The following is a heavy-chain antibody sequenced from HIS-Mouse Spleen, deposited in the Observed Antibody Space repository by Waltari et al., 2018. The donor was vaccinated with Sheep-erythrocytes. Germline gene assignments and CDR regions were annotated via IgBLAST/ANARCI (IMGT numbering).Heavy chain of an antibody. CDR1: GFPFRSHG. D-gene: IGHD1-1*01. V-gene: IGHV3-30*18. CDR2: ISYDGSNK. Sequence: QVQLVESGGGVVQPGRSLRLSCAASGFPFRSHGMHWVRQAPGKGLEWVAVISYDGSNKYYADSVKGRFTISRDNSKNTLYLQMNSLRAEDTAVYYCAKVRTVNYWYFDLWGRGTLVTVSS. CDR3: AKVRTVNYWYFDL. J-gene: IGHJ2*01.